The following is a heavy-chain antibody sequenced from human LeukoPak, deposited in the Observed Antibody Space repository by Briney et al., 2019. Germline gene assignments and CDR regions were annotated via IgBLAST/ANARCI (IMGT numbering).Heavy chain of an antibody. CDR3: ARRTYEGIDY. D-gene: IGHD3-10*01. J-gene: IGHJ4*02. V-gene: IGHV4-59*08. Sequence: SETLSLTCTVSGGSISSYYWSWIRQPPGKGLEWIGYIYYSGSTNYNPSLKSRVTISVDTSKNQFSLKLSSVTAADTDVYYCARRTYEGIDYWGQGTLVTVSS. CDR2: IYYSGST. CDR1: GGSISSYY.